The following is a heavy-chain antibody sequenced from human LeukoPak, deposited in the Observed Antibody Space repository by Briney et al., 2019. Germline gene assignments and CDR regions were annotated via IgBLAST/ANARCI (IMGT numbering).Heavy chain of an antibody. J-gene: IGHJ4*02. CDR2: INHSGST. D-gene: IGHD2-15*01. V-gene: IGHV4-34*01. CDR1: GGSFSGYY. CDR3: ARSFAGAVVVAARDY. Sequence: SETLSLTCAVYGGSFSGYYWSWIRAPPGKGLECIGEINHSGSTNYTPSLKSRVTISVHTPKTQFSRTLSSVSAAAAAVYYCARSFAGAVVVAARDYWGQGTLVTVSS.